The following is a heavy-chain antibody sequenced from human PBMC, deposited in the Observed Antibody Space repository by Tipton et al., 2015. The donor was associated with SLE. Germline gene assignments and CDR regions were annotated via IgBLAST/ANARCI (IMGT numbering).Heavy chain of an antibody. CDR3: AKSDHSSDAFDI. V-gene: IGHV3-30*02. D-gene: IGHD3-22*01. CDR2: IRYDGSNK. CDR1: GFTFSSYS. J-gene: IGHJ3*02. Sequence: SLRLSCAASGFTFSSYSMHWVRQAPGKGLEWVAFIRYDGSNKYYADSVKGRFTISRDNSKNTLYLQMNSLRAEDTAVYYCAKSDHSSDAFDIWGQGTMVTVSS.